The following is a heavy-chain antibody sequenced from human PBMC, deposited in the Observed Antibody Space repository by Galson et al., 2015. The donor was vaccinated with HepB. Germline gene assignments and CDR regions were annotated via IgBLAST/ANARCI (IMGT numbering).Heavy chain of an antibody. CDR1: GGSISSYY. CDR2: IYYSGST. Sequence: ETLSLTCTVSGGSISSYYWSWIRQPPGKGLEWIGYIYYSGSTNYNPSLKSRVTISVDTSKNQFSLKLSSVTAADTAVYYCARAHSSSWYFWFDPWGQGTLVTVSS. J-gene: IGHJ5*02. CDR3: ARAHSSSWYFWFDP. D-gene: IGHD6-13*01. V-gene: IGHV4-59*01.